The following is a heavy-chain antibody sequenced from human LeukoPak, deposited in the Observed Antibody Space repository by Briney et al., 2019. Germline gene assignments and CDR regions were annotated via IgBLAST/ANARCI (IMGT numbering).Heavy chain of an antibody. CDR3: ATPLTGLHY. CDR2: ISSSGDDT. D-gene: IGHD1-14*01. V-gene: IGHV3-23*01. Sequence: QAGGSLRLSCAASGFPFSNYAMNWVRQAPGKGLEWVSSISSSGDDTHSADSVRGRFTVSRDGAKNMVYLQMNSLRADDTAIYYCATPLTGLHYWGQGTQVIVSS. CDR1: GFPFSNYA. J-gene: IGHJ4*02.